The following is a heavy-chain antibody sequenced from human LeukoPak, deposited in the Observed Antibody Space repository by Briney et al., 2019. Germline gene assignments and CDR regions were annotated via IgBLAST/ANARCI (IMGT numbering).Heavy chain of an antibody. CDR2: IKQDGSEN. CDR3: ARAPWIQLWSYYFDY. CDR1: GFKFSTYW. V-gene: IGHV3-7*01. Sequence: GGSLRLSCAASGFKFSTYWMSWVRQAPGKGLEWVANIKQDGSENYYVGSVKGRFTISRDNAKNSLYLQMNSLRAEDTAVYYCARAPWIQLWSYYFDYWGQGTQVTVSS. J-gene: IGHJ4*02. D-gene: IGHD5-18*01.